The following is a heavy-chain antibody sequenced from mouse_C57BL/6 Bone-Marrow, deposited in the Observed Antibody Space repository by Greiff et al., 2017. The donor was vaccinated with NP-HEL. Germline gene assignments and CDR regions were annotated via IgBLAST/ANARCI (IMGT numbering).Heavy chain of an antibody. CDR1: GFTFSDYG. CDR2: ISSGSSTI. J-gene: IGHJ1*03. CDR3: ARPHTTVVATGRYFDV. V-gene: IGHV5-17*01. D-gene: IGHD1-1*01. Sequence: EVQLVESGGGLVKPGGSLKLSCAASGFTFSDYGMHWVRQAPEKGLGWVAYISSGSSTIYYADTVKGRFTISRDNAKNTLFLQMTSLRSEDTAMYYCARPHTTVVATGRYFDVWGTGTTVTVSS.